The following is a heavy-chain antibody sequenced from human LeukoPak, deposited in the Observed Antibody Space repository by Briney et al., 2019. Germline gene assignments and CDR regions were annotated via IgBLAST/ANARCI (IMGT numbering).Heavy chain of an antibody. J-gene: IGHJ4*02. V-gene: IGHV4-61*02. D-gene: IGHD5-18*01. CDR1: GGSISSGSYY. CDR2: IYTSGST. CDR3: ARETDGYSYGGGCDY. Sequence: SETLSLTCTVSGGSISSGSYYWSWIRQPAGKGLEWIGRIYTSGSTNYNPSLKSRVTISVDTSKNQFSLKQSSVTAADTAVYYCARETDGYSYGGGCDYWGQGTLVIVSS.